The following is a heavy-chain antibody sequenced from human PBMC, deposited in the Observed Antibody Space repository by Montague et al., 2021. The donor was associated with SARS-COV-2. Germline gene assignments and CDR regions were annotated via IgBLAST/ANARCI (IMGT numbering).Heavy chain of an antibody. Sequence: TLSLTCTVSGGSISSGSYYWIWIRQPAGKGLEWFGRIYTSGSTNYNPSLKSRVTISVDTSKNQFSLKLSTVTAADTSVYYCARASYDLVAPAFDYWGQGTLVTVSS. CDR3: ARASYDLVAPAFDY. V-gene: IGHV4-61*02. J-gene: IGHJ4*02. CDR2: IYTSGST. CDR1: GGSISSGSYY. D-gene: IGHD3-3*01.